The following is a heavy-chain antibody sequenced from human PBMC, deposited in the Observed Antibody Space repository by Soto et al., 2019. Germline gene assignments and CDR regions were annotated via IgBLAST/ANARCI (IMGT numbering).Heavy chain of an antibody. V-gene: IGHV4-4*07. D-gene: IGHD2-15*01. CDR2: FSLSGTT. J-gene: IGHJ4*02. Sequence: XATLSLACTVSGASITGSSYWSWIRQPAGKGLEWIGRFSLSGTTNYNPSLRGRVTMSADVSKNQFSLRLTSVTAADTALYYCARGMKTLGAPAWYYFDSWGQGTLVTVSS. CDR3: ARGMKTLGAPAWYYFDS. CDR1: GASITGSSY.